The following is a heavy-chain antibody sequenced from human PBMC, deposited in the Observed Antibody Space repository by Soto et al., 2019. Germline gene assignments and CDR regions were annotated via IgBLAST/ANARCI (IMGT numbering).Heavy chain of an antibody. Sequence: PSETLSLTCTVSGGSISSGDYYWSWIRKPPGKGLEWIGYIYYSGSTYYNPSLKSRVTISVDTSKNQFSLKLSSVTAADTAVYYCARDSGYDVSWFDPWGQGTLVTVS. CDR1: GGSISSGDYY. CDR2: IYYSGST. V-gene: IGHV4-30-4*01. D-gene: IGHD5-12*01. CDR3: ARDSGYDVSWFDP. J-gene: IGHJ5*02.